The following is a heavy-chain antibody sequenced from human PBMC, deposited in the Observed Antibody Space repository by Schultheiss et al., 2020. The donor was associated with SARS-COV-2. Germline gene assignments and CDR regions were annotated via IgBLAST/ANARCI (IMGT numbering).Heavy chain of an antibody. Sequence: GGSLRLSCEASGFTFSSYGMHWVRQAPGKGLEWVAVISYDGSNKYYADSVKGRFTISRDNSKNTLYLQMNSLRAEDTAVYYCAKGGWLEYWGQGTLVTVSS. CDR2: ISYDGSNK. D-gene: IGHD3-9*01. J-gene: IGHJ4*02. V-gene: IGHV3-30*18. CDR3: AKGGWLEY. CDR1: GFTFSSYG.